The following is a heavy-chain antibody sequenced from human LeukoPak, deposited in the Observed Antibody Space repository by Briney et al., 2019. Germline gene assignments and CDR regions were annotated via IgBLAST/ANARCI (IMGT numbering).Heavy chain of an antibody. V-gene: IGHV4-38-2*02. CDR2: IYHSGST. CDR3: ARVGYSSGWAAFDI. Sequence: SETLSLTYTVSGYSISSGYYWGWIRQPPGKGLEWIGSIYHSGSTYYNPSLKSRVTISVDTSKNQFSLKLSSVTAADTAVYYCARVGYSSGWAAFDIWGQGTMVTVSS. J-gene: IGHJ3*02. D-gene: IGHD6-19*01. CDR1: GYSISSGYY.